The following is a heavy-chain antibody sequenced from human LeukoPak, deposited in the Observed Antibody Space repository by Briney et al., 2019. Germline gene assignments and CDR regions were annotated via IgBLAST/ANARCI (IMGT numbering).Heavy chain of an antibody. CDR3: ARSRAGDNFDAFEI. CDR2: IYYSGST. J-gene: IGHJ3*02. V-gene: IGHV4-59*08. CDR1: GGSISSYY. Sequence: SETLSLTCTVSGGSISSYYWSWIRQPPGKGLEWIGYIYYSGSTKYYPSLKSRVTISVDTSKNQSSLKLSSVTAADTAVYYCARSRAGDNFDAFEIWGQGTMVTVSS. D-gene: IGHD5-24*01.